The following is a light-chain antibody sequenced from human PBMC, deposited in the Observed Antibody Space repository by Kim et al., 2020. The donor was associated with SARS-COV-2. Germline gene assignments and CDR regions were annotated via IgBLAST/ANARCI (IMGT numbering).Light chain of an antibody. CDR1: QSVSSNY. J-gene: IGKJ4*01. V-gene: IGKV3-20*01. CDR3: QQYGSSPVT. Sequence: SPGESATLSCRASQSVSSNYLAWYQHKNGQAPRLLIYGASRRATGIPDKFSGSGSGTDFTLTIDRLEPEDFAVYHCQQYGSSPVTFGGGTKVDIK. CDR2: GAS.